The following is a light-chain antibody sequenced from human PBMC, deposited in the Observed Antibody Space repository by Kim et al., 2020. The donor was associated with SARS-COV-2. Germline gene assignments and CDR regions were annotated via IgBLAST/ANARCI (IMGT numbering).Light chain of an antibody. V-gene: IGLV1-40*01. CDR1: SSNMGAGYD. CDR2: GNS. Sequence: GQGVPSTCDGGSSNMGAGYDVRWYQLRPGTAPNLLVYGNSNRPSGVPDGFSGSESGTSASLAITGLQAEDEADYYCQSYDSSLSVVFGGGTQLTVL. CDR3: QSYDSSLSVV. J-gene: IGLJ2*01.